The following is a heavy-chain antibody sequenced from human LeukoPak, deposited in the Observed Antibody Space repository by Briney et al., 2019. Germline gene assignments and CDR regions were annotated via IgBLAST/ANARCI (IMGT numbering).Heavy chain of an antibody. D-gene: IGHD2-2*01. CDR2: IYYSGST. J-gene: IGHJ3*02. CDR3: ARDPGRYCSSTSCPHDAFDI. CDR1: GGSISSYY. Sequence: PSETLSLTCTVSGGSISSYYWSWIRQPPGKGLEWIGYIYYSGSTNYNPSLKSRVTISVDTSKNQFSLKLSSVTAADTAVYYCARDPGRYCSSTSCPHDAFDIWGQGTMVTVSS. V-gene: IGHV4-59*01.